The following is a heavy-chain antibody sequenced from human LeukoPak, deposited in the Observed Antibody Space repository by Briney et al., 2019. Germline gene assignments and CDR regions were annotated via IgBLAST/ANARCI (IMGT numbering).Heavy chain of an antibody. CDR1: GGSISSGDYY. J-gene: IGHJ5*02. D-gene: IGHD6-13*01. CDR2: IYYSGST. CDR3: ARDSSSWFGWFDP. Sequence: SQTLSLTCTVSGGSISSGDYYWSWIRQPPGKGLEWVGYIYYSGSTYYNPSLKSRVTISVDTSKNQFSLELSSVTAADTAVYYCARDSSSWFGWFDPWGQGTLVTVSS. V-gene: IGHV4-30-4*01.